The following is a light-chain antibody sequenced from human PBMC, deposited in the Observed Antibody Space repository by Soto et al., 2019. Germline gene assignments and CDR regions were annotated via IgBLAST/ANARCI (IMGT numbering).Light chain of an antibody. CDR1: QTITRSF. Sequence: EIVLTQSPGTLSLSAGERATLSCRASQTITRSFLAWYQQKRGQAPRLVIYGASSRAAGIPERFSGSASGTDFTLTISRLEPEDFAVYYCHKYGGSPWTFGQGTKVDIK. CDR3: HKYGGSPWT. CDR2: GAS. J-gene: IGKJ1*01. V-gene: IGKV3-20*01.